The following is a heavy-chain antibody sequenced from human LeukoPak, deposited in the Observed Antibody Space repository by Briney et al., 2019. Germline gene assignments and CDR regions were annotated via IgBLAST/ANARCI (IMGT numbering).Heavy chain of an antibody. D-gene: IGHD1-26*01. J-gene: IGHJ3*02. CDR3: ASPVGATTVRAFDI. Sequence: GGSLRLSCTASGFIFSDHYMDWVRQAPGKGLEWVGRTRNEANIYTTKYAASVKGRFTISRDDSKNSLYLQMNSLKTEDTAVYYCASPVGATTVRAFDIWGQGTMVTVSS. CDR1: GFIFSDHY. CDR2: TRNEANIYTT. V-gene: IGHV3-72*01.